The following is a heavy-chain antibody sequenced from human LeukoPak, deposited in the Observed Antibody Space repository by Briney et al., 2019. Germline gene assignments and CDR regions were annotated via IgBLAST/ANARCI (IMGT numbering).Heavy chain of an antibody. Sequence: KPSETLSLTCTVSGGSLSSYYWSWIRQPPGKGLEWIGYIYYSGSTNYNPSLKSRVTISVDTSKNQFSLKLSSVTAADTAVYYCARDGGGTTMRTYYYYMDIWGKGTTVTVFS. CDR2: IYYSGST. CDR3: ARDGGGTTMRTYYYYMDI. V-gene: IGHV4-59*01. D-gene: IGHD1-7*01. CDR1: GGSLSSYY. J-gene: IGHJ6*03.